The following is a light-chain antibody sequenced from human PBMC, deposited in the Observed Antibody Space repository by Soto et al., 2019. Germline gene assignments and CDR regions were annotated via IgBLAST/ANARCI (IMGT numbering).Light chain of an antibody. Sequence: DIQMTQSPPSLSASVGDRVTITCRASQGISYYLAWYQQKPGKGPKLLIYDATILQSGVPSRFSGSGSGTDFTLTISSLKPEDVATYYCKKYNGDFSLGHGT. J-gene: IGKJ3*01. CDR1: QGISYY. CDR2: DAT. CDR3: KKYNGDFS. V-gene: IGKV1-27*01.